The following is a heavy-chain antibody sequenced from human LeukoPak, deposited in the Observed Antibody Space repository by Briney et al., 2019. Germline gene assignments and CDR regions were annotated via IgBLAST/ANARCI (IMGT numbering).Heavy chain of an antibody. CDR3: ARGRIVVVPAGGSLNWFDP. CDR1: GGSFSGYY. D-gene: IGHD2-2*01. CDR2: INHSGST. Sequence: PSETLSLTCAVYGGSFSGYYWSWIRQPPGKGLEWIGEINHSGSTNYNPSLKSRVTISVDTSRNQFSLKLSSVTAADTAVYYCARGRIVVVPAGGSLNWFDPWGQGTLVTVSS. J-gene: IGHJ5*02. V-gene: IGHV4-34*01.